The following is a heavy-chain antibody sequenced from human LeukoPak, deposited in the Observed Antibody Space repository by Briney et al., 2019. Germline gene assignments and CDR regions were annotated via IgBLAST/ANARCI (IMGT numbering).Heavy chain of an antibody. D-gene: IGHD3-10*01. Sequence: ASVKVSCKASGYTFTSYGISWVRQAPGQGLEWMGWISAYNGNTNYAQKLQGRVTMTTDTSTSTAYMEVRSLRSDDTDVYYCAREMVRGVIMGGSDYWGQGTLVTVSS. CDR3: AREMVRGVIMGGSDY. V-gene: IGHV1-18*01. CDR2: ISAYNGNT. J-gene: IGHJ4*02. CDR1: GYTFTSYG.